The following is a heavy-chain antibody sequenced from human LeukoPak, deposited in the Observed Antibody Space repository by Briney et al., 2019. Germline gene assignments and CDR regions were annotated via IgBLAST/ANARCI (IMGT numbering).Heavy chain of an antibody. D-gene: IGHD2-2*01. V-gene: IGHV7-4-1*02. Sequence: ASVKVSCKASGYTFTSYAMNWVRQAPGQGLEWMGWINTNTGNPMYAQGFTGRFVFSLDTSVSTAYLQISSLEADDTAVYYCAREPGYCSSTSCFHDAFDIWGQGTMVTVSS. CDR2: INTNTGNP. CDR1: GYTFTSYA. CDR3: AREPGYCSSTSCFHDAFDI. J-gene: IGHJ3*02.